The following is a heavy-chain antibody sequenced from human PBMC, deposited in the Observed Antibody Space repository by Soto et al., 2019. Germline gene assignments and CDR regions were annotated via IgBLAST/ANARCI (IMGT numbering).Heavy chain of an antibody. CDR1: GLTFSSYW. Sequence: GGSLRLSCAASGLTFSSYWMHWVRQAPGKGLVWVSRINSDGSSTSYADSVKGRFTISRDNAKNTLYLQMNSLRAEDTAVYYCARDRCSSTSCYTEGSYGMDVWGQGTTVTVSS. J-gene: IGHJ6*02. CDR2: INSDGSST. V-gene: IGHV3-74*01. CDR3: ARDRCSSTSCYTEGSYGMDV. D-gene: IGHD2-2*02.